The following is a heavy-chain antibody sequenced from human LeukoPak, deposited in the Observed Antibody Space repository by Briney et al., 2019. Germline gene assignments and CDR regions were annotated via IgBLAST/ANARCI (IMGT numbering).Heavy chain of an antibody. CDR3: ARQGGYCSSTSCFYY. J-gene: IGHJ4*02. V-gene: IGHV4-39*01. D-gene: IGHD2-2*03. Sequence: PSETLSLTCTVSGGSISSSSYYWGWIRQPPGKGLEWIGSIYYSGRIYYNPSLESRVTISVDTSKNQFSLKLSSVTAADTAVYYCARQGGYCSSTSCFYYWGQGTLVTVSS. CDR1: GGSISSSSYY. CDR2: IYYSGRI.